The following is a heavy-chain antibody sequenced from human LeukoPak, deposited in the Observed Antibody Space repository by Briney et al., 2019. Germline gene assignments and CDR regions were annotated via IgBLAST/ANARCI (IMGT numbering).Heavy chain of an antibody. J-gene: IGHJ6*03. CDR3: ASGPADVLRFSLYYYYMDV. V-gene: IGHV4-39*07. CDR1: GGSISSSSYY. Sequence: SETLSLTCTVSGGSISSSSYYWGWIRQPPGKGLERIGSIYYSGSTYYNPSLKSRVTISVDTSKNQFSLKLSSVTAADTAVYYCASGPADVLRFSLYYYYMDVWGKGTTVTVSS. CDR2: IYYSGST. D-gene: IGHD3-3*01.